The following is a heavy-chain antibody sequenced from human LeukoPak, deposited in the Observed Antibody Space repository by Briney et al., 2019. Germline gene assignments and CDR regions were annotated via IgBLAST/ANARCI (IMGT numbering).Heavy chain of an antibody. CDR1: GGSFSGYY. CDR3: ARAQVQGEFDY. J-gene: IGHJ4*02. CDR2: INHSGST. V-gene: IGHV4-34*01. D-gene: IGHD1-26*01. Sequence: SETLSLTCAVYGGSFSGYYWSWIRHPPGKGLEWIGEINHSGSTNYNPSLKSRVTISVDTSKNQFSLKLSSVTAADTAVYYCARAQVQGEFDYWGQGTLVTVSS.